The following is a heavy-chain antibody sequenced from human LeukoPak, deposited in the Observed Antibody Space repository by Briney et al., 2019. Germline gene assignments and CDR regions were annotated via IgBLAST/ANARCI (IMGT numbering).Heavy chain of an antibody. CDR2: ISPNNGDT. D-gene: IGHD5-12*01. V-gene: IGHV1-2*02. CDR1: GFTFTDYY. J-gene: IGHJ1*01. CDR3: AREGPLSSIKH. Sequence: ASVKVSCKASGFTFTDYYLHLVRQAPGQGHEWMGWISPNNGDTDYAQKFQGRVRMTTDTSISTAYMDLSRLTSNDTAMYYCAREGPLSSIKHWGQGTLVTVSS.